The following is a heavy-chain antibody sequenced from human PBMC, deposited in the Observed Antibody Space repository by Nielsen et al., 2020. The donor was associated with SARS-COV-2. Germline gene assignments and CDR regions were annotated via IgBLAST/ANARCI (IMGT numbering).Heavy chain of an antibody. CDR1: WYSLTNYW. J-gene: IGHJ3*02. CDR3: ARTMAAAVMGAFDI. D-gene: IGHD6-13*01. Sequence: GSPKTLLNGLWYSLTNYWIGRVRQMPGEGLEWIGNIYPGDSDARLSPLFQGQVNISADKSTNTAQLQWSSLKAPDTDMYYCARTMAAAVMGAFDIWGPGTRVTVAS. CDR2: IYPGDSDA. V-gene: IGHV5-51*01.